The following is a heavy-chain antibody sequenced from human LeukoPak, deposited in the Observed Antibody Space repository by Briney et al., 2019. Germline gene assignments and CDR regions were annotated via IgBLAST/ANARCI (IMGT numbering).Heavy chain of an antibody. CDR1: GGTFSSYA. CDR2: IIPIFGTA. D-gene: IGHD5-24*01. V-gene: IGHV1-69*13. CDR3: ARDGMADKTFYYYYGMDV. Sequence: VASVTVSFKASGGTFSSYAISWVRQAPGQGLEWMGGIIPIFGTANYAQKFQGRVTITADESTSTAYMELSSLRSEDTAVYYCARDGMADKTFYYYYGMDVWGQGTTVTVSS. J-gene: IGHJ6*02.